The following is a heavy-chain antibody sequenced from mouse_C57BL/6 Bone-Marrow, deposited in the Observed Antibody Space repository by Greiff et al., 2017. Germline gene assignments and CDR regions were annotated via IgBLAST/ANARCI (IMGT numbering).Heavy chain of an antibody. D-gene: IGHD1-1*01. CDR1: GFNIKDDY. J-gene: IGHJ2*01. CDR2: IDTENGDT. V-gene: IGHV14-4*01. Sequence: EVQLQQSGAELVRPGASVKLSCTASGFNIKDDYMHWVKQRPEKGLEWIGWIDTENGDTEYASKFQGKATITADTSSKTAYLQLSSLTSEDTAVYYCTHYGSSYGYCNYWGQGTTLTVSS. CDR3: THYGSSYGYCNY.